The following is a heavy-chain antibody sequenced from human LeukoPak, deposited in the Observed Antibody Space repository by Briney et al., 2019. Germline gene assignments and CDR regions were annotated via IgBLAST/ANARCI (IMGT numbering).Heavy chain of an antibody. CDR3: ARGNWNDPLRN. Sequence: VASVKVSCKVSGYTLTELSMHWVRQAPGKGLEWMGGFDPEDGETIYAQKFQGRVTMTTDKSTSTVYMEMRSLIFDDTAVYYCARGNWNDPLRNWGQGTLITVSS. D-gene: IGHD1-20*01. CDR1: GYTLTELS. J-gene: IGHJ4*02. V-gene: IGHV1-24*01. CDR2: FDPEDGET.